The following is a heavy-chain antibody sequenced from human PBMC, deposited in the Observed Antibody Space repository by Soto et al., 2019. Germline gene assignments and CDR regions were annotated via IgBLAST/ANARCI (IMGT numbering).Heavy chain of an antibody. V-gene: IGHV3-7*01. CDR3: ARDHGMDYDFWSGYYGY. J-gene: IGHJ4*02. CDR2: IKQDGSEK. Sequence: GGSLRLSCAASGFTFSSYWMSWVRQAPGKGLEWVANIKQDGSEKYYVDSVKGRFTISRDNAKNSLYLQMNSLRAEDTAVYYCARDHGMDYDFWSGYYGYWGQGTLVTVSS. D-gene: IGHD3-3*01. CDR1: GFTFSSYW.